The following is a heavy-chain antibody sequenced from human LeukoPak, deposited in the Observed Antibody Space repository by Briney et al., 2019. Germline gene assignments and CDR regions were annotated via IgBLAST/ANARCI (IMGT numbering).Heavy chain of an antibody. CDR3: ARGGSGGSMDH. CDR2: IEQHGNGK. V-gene: IGHV3-7*01. CDR1: GLTISNYW. J-gene: IGHJ4*02. D-gene: IGHD6-19*01. Sequence: GGSLRLSCAVSGLTISNYWMNWVRQAPGKGLEWVAKIEQHGNGKEYVDSVKGRFTISRDNSKNSLHLQMNSLRAEDTAVYYCARGGSGGSMDHWGQGTLVTVSS.